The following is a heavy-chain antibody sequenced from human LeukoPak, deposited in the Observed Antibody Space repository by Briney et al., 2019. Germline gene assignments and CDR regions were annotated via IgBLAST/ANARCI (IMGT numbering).Heavy chain of an antibody. CDR2: IIGSGGST. V-gene: IGHV3-23*01. CDR3: AKIRRDSSGGYGTYFDY. J-gene: IGHJ4*02. Sequence: PGGSLRLSCAASGITFSSYAMSWVRQTPGKGLEWVSSIIGSGGSTYYADSVKGRFTISRDNSKNTPYLQMNNLRAEDTALYYCAKIRRDSSGGYGTYFDYWGQGTLVTVSS. D-gene: IGHD6-19*01. CDR1: GITFSSYA.